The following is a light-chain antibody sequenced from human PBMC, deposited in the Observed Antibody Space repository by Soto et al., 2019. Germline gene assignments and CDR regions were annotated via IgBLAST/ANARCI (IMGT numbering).Light chain of an antibody. V-gene: IGKV3-20*01. CDR1: QSVSSSY. J-gene: IGKJ1*01. CDR2: GAS. CDR3: QQYGSSPGT. Sequence: EIVLTQSPGTLSLSPGERATLSCRASQSVSSSYLAWYQQKPGQAPRLLIYGASSRATGIPDRFSGSGSGTDFTLTISRLEPDDFAMYYCQQYGSSPGTFGQGTKVEIK.